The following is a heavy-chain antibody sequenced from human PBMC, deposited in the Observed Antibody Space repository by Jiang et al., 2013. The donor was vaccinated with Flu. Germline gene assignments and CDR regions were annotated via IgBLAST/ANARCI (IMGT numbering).Heavy chain of an antibody. CDR3: ARGRDPDHDY. CDR2: MNPNSGNT. J-gene: IGHJ4*02. V-gene: IGHV1-8*01. CDR1: TSYD. D-gene: IGHD5-24*01. Sequence: TSYDINWVRQATGQGLEWMGWMNPNSGNTGYAQKFQGRVTMTRNTSISTAYMELSSPRSEDTAVYYCARGRDPDHDYWGQGTLVTVSS.